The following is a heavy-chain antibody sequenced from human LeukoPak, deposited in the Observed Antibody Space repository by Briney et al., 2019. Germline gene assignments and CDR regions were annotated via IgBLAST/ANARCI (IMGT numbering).Heavy chain of an antibody. CDR1: GFTFSSYS. CDR3: ARDGSGYDYDFDY. V-gene: IGHV3-48*01. J-gene: IGHJ4*02. CDR2: ISSSSNTI. D-gene: IGHD5-12*01. Sequence: GGSLRLSCAASGFTFSSYSINWVRQAPGKGLEWVSFISSSSNTIYYADSVKGRFTISRDNAKNSLYLQMNSLRAEDTAVYYCARDGSGYDYDFDYWGQGTLVTVSS.